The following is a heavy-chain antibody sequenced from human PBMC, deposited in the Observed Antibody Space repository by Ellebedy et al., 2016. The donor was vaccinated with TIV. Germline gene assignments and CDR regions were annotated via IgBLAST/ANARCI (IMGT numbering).Heavy chain of an antibody. CDR2: IYPGDSDA. V-gene: IGHV5-51*01. D-gene: IGHD1-26*01. J-gene: IGHJ4*02. CDR1: GYTYTSYW. CDR3: ARQRERSSTRHYFDH. Sequence: GESLKISCKASGYTYTSYWIGWVRQMPGKGLEWMGIIYPGDSDARYSPSFQGQVTMSADKATSTAYLQWSGLKASDTAIYYCARQRERSSTRHYFDHWGQGTLVTVSS.